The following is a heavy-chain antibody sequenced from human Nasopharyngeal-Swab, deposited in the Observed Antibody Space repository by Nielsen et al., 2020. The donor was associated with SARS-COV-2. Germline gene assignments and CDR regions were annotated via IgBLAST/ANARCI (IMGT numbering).Heavy chain of an antibody. CDR2: INPNSGGT. D-gene: IGHD6-19*01. V-gene: IGHV1-2*06. Sequence: ASVKVSCKASGYTFTGYYMHWVRQAPGQGLEWMERINPNSGGTNYAQKFQGRVTMTRDTSISTAYMELSRLRSDDTAVYYCARDPTSVAGTGDYYYGMDVWGQGTTVTVSS. CDR1: GYTFTGYY. J-gene: IGHJ6*02. CDR3: ARDPTSVAGTGDYYYGMDV.